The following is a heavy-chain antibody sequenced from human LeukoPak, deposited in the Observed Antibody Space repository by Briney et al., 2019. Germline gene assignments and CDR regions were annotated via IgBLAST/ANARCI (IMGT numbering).Heavy chain of an antibody. J-gene: IGHJ5*02. CDR2: ISSSGSTI. CDR1: GFTFSSYE. V-gene: IGHV3-48*03. Sequence: PGGSLRLSCAASGFTFSSYEMNWVRQAPGKGLEWVSYISSSGSTIYYAGSVKGRFTVSRDNAKNSLYLQMNSLRAEDTAVYYCARDRVISWFDPWGQGTLVTVSS. CDR3: ARDRVISWFDP. D-gene: IGHD2-21*01.